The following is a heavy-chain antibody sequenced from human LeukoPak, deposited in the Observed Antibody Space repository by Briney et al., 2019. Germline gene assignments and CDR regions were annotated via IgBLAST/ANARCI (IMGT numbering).Heavy chain of an antibody. CDR2: IIPIFGTA. Sequence: ASVKVSCKASGGTFSSYAISWVRQAPGQGLEWMGGIIPIFGTANYAQKFQCRVTITADESTSTAYMELSSLRSEDTAVCYCARPGGCSSTSCHQADDAFDIWGQGTMVTVSS. D-gene: IGHD2-2*01. CDR3: ARPGGCSSTSCHQADDAFDI. CDR1: GGTFSSYA. J-gene: IGHJ3*02. V-gene: IGHV1-69*01.